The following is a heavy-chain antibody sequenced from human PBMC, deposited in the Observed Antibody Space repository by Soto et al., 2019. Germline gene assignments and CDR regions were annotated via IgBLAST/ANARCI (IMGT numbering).Heavy chain of an antibody. J-gene: IGHJ6*03. Sequence: SLKISCAASGFTFDDCAMHWVRQAPGKGLEWVSGISWNSGSIGYADSVKGRFTISRDNAKNSLYLQMNSLRAEDTALYYCAKGRADYYYMDVWGKGTTVTVSS. CDR2: ISWNSGSI. V-gene: IGHV3-9*01. CDR1: GFTFDDCA. CDR3: AKGRADYYYMDV.